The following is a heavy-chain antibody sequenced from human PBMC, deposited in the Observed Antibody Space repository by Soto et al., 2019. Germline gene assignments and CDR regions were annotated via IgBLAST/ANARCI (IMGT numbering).Heavy chain of an antibody. Sequence: GGSLRLSCAASGFTFSSYGMHWVRQAPGKGLEWVAVISYDGSNKYYADSVKGRFTISRDNSKNTLYLQMNSLRAEDTAVYYCGKGGEYQLLLADPWGQGTLVTVSS. CDR3: GKGGEYQLLLADP. J-gene: IGHJ5*02. D-gene: IGHD2-2*01. CDR2: ISYDGSNK. CDR1: GFTFSSYG. V-gene: IGHV3-30*18.